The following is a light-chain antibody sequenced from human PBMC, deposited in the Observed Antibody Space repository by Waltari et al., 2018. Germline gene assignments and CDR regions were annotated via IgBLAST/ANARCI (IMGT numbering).Light chain of an antibody. J-gene: IGKJ2*01. Sequence: DIQMTQSPPSVSASVGDRVTITCRASQGIRSWLAWYQQKPGKAPKLLIYAASSLQGGVPSRFSGSGSGTEFTLTISSLQPEDVAVYYCQQYYTTPYTFGQGTKLEIK. V-gene: IGKV1-12*01. CDR3: QQYYTTPYT. CDR2: AAS. CDR1: QGIRSW.